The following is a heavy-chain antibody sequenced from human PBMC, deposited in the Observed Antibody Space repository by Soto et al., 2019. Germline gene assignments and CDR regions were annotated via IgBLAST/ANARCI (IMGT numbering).Heavy chain of an antibody. V-gene: IGHV4-30-4*01. D-gene: IGHD4-4*01. CDR1: GGSISSGDYY. CDR3: ARDRDYTPRGFDP. J-gene: IGHJ5*02. CDR2: IYYSGST. Sequence: SETLSLTCTVSGGSISSGDYYWSWIRQPPGKGLEWIGYIYYSGSTYYNPSLKSRVTISVDTSKNQFSLKLSSVTAADTAVYYCARDRDYTPRGFDPWGQGTLVTVSS.